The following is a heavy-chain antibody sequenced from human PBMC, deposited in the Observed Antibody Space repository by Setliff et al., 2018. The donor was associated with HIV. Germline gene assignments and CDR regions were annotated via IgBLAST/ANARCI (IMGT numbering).Heavy chain of an antibody. V-gene: IGHV3-53*01. J-gene: IGHJ4*02. CDR2: IYKAGKT. CDR3: AKGGYGGAYYAAGY. Sequence: PGGSLRLSCEASGFRVTDTYMAWVRQAPGKGLEWVTLIYKAGKTYYADFVKGRFTIARDDTKNTVSLQMTNLEPGDTAMYYCAKGGYGGAYYAAGYWGQGTKVTVSS. CDR1: GFRVTDTY. D-gene: IGHD5-18*01.